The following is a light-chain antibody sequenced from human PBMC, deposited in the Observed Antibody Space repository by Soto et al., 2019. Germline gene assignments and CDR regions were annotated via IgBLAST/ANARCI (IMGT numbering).Light chain of an antibody. CDR3: SSYTSDSTDV. CDR2: DVT. V-gene: IGLV2-14*03. CDR1: ISDVGGYNY. J-gene: IGLJ1*01. Sequence: QSALTQPASVSGSPGQSITISCTGSISDVGGYNYVSWYQQHPGEAPKLMIYDVTNRPSGVSNRFSGSKSGNTASLTISGLRAEDESDYYCSSYTSDSTDVFGSGTQLTVL.